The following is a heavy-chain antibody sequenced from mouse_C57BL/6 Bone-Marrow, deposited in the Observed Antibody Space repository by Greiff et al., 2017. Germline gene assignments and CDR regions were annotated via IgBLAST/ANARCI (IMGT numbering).Heavy chain of an antibody. CDR1: GYTFTSYG. CDR3: ALYYGYV. CDR2: IYIGNGYT. V-gene: IGHV1-58*01. Sequence: EVQLQQSGAELVRPGSSVKMSCKTSGYTFTSYGINWVKQRPGPGLEWIGYIYIGNGYTKYNEKFKGKATLTSDTSSSTAYMQLSSLTSEDSAIYFCALYYGYVWGQGTTLTVSS. J-gene: IGHJ2*01. D-gene: IGHD2-2*01.